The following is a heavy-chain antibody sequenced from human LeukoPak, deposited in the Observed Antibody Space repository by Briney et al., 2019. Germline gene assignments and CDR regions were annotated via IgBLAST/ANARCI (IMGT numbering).Heavy chain of an antibody. CDR3: ARELDSSGYYYFDY. CDR1: GFTFSSYW. V-gene: IGHV3-7*01. D-gene: IGHD3-22*01. J-gene: IGHJ4*02. CDR2: IKQDGSEK. Sequence: GGSLRLSCAASGFTFSSYWMSWVRQAPGKGLEWVANIKQDGSEKYYVDSVKGRFTISRDNAKNSLYLQMNSLRAEDTAVYYCARELDSSGYYYFDYWGQGTLVTVSS.